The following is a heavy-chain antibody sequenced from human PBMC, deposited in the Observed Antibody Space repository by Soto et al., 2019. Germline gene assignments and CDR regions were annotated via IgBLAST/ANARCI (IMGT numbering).Heavy chain of an antibody. CDR3: ARVTDYGGSFRFSFDI. J-gene: IGHJ3*02. CDR2: IYTSGSS. CDR1: GGSISSSSYF. Sequence: QLQLQESGPGLVKPSETLSLTCTVSGGSISSSSYFWGWIRQPPGKGLEWIGNIYTSGSSYSNPSLRSRVTISVDRSKNQFSLKLNSVTAADTAVYYCARVTDYGGSFRFSFDIWGQGTLVTVSS. D-gene: IGHD2-15*01. V-gene: IGHV4-39*01.